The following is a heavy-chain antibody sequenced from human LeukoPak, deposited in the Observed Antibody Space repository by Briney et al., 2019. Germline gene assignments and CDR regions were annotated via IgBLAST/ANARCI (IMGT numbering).Heavy chain of an antibody. J-gene: IGHJ5*02. D-gene: IGHD3-10*01. CDR1: GFTFSDYG. CDR2: ISTDGSDK. CDR3: AKDGTRSWFGEAT. V-gene: IGHV3-30*18. Sequence: PGRSLRLSCAASGFTFSDYGMQWVRQAPGKGLEWVALISTDGSDKDYADSVKGRFTLSRDNSKNTLYLQMYSLRVEDTAVYYCAKDGTRSWFGEATWGQGTLVTVSS.